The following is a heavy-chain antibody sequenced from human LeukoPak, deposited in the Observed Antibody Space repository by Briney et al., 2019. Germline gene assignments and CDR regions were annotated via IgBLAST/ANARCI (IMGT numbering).Heavy chain of an antibody. D-gene: IGHD6-6*01. CDR3: ARDDVGSSSSYYGMDV. J-gene: IGHJ6*02. CDR1: GFTFSSYE. CDR2: ISRSGSTV. V-gene: IGHV3-48*03. Sequence: PGGSLRLSCAASGFTFSSYEMNWVRQAPGKGLEWVSYISRSGSTVNYADSVKGRFTSSRDNAKNSLYLQMNSLRAEDTAVYYCARDDVGSSSSYYGMDVWGQGTTVTVSS.